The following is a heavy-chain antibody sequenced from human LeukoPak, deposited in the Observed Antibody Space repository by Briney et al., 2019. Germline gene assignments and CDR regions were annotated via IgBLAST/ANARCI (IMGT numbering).Heavy chain of an antibody. CDR3: ARHLIIAAETNWFDP. Sequence: PSETLSLTCTVSGGSISSSSYYWGWIRQPPGKGLEWIGSIYYSGSTYYNPSLKSRVTISVDTSKNQFSLKLSSVTAADTAVYYCARHLIIAAETNWFDPWGQGTLVTVSS. CDR1: GGSISSSSYY. CDR2: IYYSGST. V-gene: IGHV4-39*01. D-gene: IGHD6-13*01. J-gene: IGHJ5*02.